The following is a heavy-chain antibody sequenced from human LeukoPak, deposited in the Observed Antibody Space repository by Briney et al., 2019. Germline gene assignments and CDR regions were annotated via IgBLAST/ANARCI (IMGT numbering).Heavy chain of an antibody. V-gene: IGHV3-11*01. CDR3: ARDLALYYDILTGYSLFDY. J-gene: IGHJ4*02. CDR1: GFTFSDYY. D-gene: IGHD3-9*01. Sequence: GGSLRLSCAASGFTFSDYYMTWMRQAPGKGLEWISYISSSGSTIYYADSVKGRFTIYRDNAKNSLWLQMNSLRAEDTAIYYCARDLALYYDILTGYSLFDYWGQGTLVTVSS. CDR2: ISSSGSTI.